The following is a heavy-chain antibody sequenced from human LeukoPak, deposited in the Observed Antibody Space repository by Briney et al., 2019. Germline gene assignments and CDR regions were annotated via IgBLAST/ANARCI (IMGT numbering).Heavy chain of an antibody. CDR2: IYYSGST. V-gene: IGHV4-59*12. CDR1: GGSISSYY. D-gene: IGHD6-13*01. Sequence: PSETLSLTCTVSGGSISSYYWSWIRQPPGKGLEWIGYIYYSGSTNYNPSLKSRVTISVDTSKNQFSLKLSSVTAADTAVYYCARTLIAAASYGYGMDVWGQGTTVTVSS. CDR3: ARTLIAAASYGYGMDV. J-gene: IGHJ6*02.